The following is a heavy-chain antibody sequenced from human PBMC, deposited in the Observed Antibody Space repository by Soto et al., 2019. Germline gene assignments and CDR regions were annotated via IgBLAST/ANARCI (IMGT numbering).Heavy chain of an antibody. V-gene: IGHV4-59*11. CDR3: ATALWGPAGHIHWFDT. CDR1: DGKIVDLG. CDR2: INHSGST. J-gene: IGHJ5*02. Sequence: SVTLRVPCSVVDGKIVDLGGRRIRQNTRKGLEWIGQINHSGSTNYNPSLKSRVTISVNTSKNQFSLKLSSVTAADTALYYCATALWGPAGHIHWFDTWGQGTLVTLSS. D-gene: IGHD2-2*01.